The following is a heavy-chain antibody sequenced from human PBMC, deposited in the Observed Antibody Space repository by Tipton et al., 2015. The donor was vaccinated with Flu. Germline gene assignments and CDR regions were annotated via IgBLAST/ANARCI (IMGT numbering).Heavy chain of an antibody. CDR2: IWYDGSK. CDR1: GFTFGSYG. J-gene: IGHJ6*03. CDR3: AGDGPDWNYFYYMDV. V-gene: IGHV3-33*08. Sequence: SLRLSCAASGFTFGSYGMHWVRQAPGKGLEWVAVIWYDGSKYYADSVKGRFTISRDNSKNTLYLQMNSLRDDDMAVYFCAGDGPDWNYFYYMDVWGMGTTVTVSS. D-gene: IGHD2-21*01.